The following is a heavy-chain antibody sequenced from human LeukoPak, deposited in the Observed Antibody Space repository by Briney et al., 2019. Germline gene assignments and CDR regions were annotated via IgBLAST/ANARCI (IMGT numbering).Heavy chain of an antibody. J-gene: IGHJ4*02. D-gene: IGHD3/OR15-3a*01. CDR1: GGSTSSGGYY. Sequence: SQTLSLTCTVSGGSTSSGGYYWSWIRQHPGKGLEWIGYIYYSGSTYYNPSLKSRVTISVDTSKNQFSLKLSSVTAADTAVYYCARGRDFSTGYSFDYWGQGTLVTVSS. CDR2: IYYSGST. V-gene: IGHV4-31*03. CDR3: ARGRDFSTGYSFDY.